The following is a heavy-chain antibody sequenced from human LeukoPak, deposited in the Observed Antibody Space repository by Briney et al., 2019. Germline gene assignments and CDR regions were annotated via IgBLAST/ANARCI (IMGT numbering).Heavy chain of an antibody. D-gene: IGHD2-2*01. CDR2: INWNGGST. CDR3: ARDHPSTSNDY. Sequence: PGGSLRLSCEASGFTLSSYAMSWIRQAPGKGLEWVSGINWNGGSTGYADSVKGRFTISRDNAKNSLYLQMNSLRAEDTALYYCARDHPSTSNDYWGQGTLVTVSS. J-gene: IGHJ4*02. CDR1: GFTLSSYA. V-gene: IGHV3-20*04.